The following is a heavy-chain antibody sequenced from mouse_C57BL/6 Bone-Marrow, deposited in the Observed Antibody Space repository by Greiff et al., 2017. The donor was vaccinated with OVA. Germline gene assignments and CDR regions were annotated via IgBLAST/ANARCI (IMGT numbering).Heavy chain of an antibody. J-gene: IGHJ1*03. Sequence: EVQVVESGGGLVQPGGSLKLSCAASGFTFSDYYMYWVRQTPEKRLEWVAYISNGGGSTYYPDTVKGRFTISRDNAKNTLYLQMSRLKSEDTAMYYCARWGEYYGSSYEGYFDVWGTGTTVTVSS. V-gene: IGHV5-12*01. CDR3: ARWGEYYGSSYEGYFDV. D-gene: IGHD1-1*01. CDR2: ISNGGGST. CDR1: GFTFSDYY.